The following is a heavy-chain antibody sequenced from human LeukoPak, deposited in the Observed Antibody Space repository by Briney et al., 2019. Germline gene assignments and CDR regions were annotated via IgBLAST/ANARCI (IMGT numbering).Heavy chain of an antibody. V-gene: IGHV4-59*01. Sequence: SETLSLTCTVSGGSLSSDYWNWIRQPPGKGLEWIGYIYYSGSTNYNPSLKSRVTISVDTSKNQFSLKLSSVTAADTAVYYCARDPSGSGSYFDHWGQGTLVTVSS. CDR3: ARDPSGSGSYFDH. D-gene: IGHD3-10*01. CDR2: IYYSGST. CDR1: GGSLSSDY. J-gene: IGHJ4*01.